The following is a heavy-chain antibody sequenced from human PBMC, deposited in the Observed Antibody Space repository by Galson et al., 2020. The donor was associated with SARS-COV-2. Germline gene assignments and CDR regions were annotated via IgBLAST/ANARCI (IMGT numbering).Heavy chain of an antibody. CDR3: ARDGQTSSGWAFDY. V-gene: IGHV3-33*01. CDR2: IFFDGSDK. CDR1: GFTFSSHA. J-gene: IGHJ4*02. D-gene: IGHD6-19*01. Sequence: LSLTCAASGFTFSSHAMHWVHQAPGKGLEWVAQIFFDGSDKYYGDSVKGRFTISRDSSKNTVYLQMNNLRADDTAVYYCARDGQTSSGWAFDYWGQGTLVTVSS.